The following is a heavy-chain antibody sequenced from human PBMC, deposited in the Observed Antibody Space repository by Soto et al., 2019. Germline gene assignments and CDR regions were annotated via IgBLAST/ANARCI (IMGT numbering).Heavy chain of an antibody. CDR1: GGSIRNYY. J-gene: IGHJ4*02. CDR3: ARGYGGNANFDY. Sequence: QVQLQESGPGLVKPSETLSLTCTVSGGSIRNYYWSWIRQPPGKGLEWIGYIYYTGSTNYNPSLKSRVTMSVDTSKNQLSLKLSSVTAADTAVYYCARGYGGNANFDYWGQGTLVTVSS. V-gene: IGHV4-59*01. CDR2: IYYTGST. D-gene: IGHD5-12*01.